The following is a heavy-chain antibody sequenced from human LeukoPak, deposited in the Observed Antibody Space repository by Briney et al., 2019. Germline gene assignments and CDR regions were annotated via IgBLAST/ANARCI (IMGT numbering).Heavy chain of an antibody. CDR2: ISWNSGDI. Sequence: GGSLRLSCEATGFVLYDYAMHWVRQVPGKGLEWVSGISWNSGDIAYADSVKGRFTISRDNAKNSLYLQMNSLKPEDTALYYCARAQSKESDDSGSFYRHFDYWGRGTLVTVSS. D-gene: IGHD3-10*01. J-gene: IGHJ4*02. CDR3: ARAQSKESDDSGSFYRHFDY. CDR1: GFVLYDYA. V-gene: IGHV3-9*01.